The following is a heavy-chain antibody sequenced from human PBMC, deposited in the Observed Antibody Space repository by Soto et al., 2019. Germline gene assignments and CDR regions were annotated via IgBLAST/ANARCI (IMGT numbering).Heavy chain of an antibody. CDR1: GFTFDDYA. CDR3: AKDRELRYFDWLLDAFDY. D-gene: IGHD3-9*01. V-gene: IGHV3-9*01. J-gene: IGHJ4*02. CDR2: ISWNSGSI. Sequence: GGSLRLSCAASGFTFDDYAMHWVLQAPGKGLEWVSGISWNSGSIGYADSVKGRFTISRDNAKNSLYLQMNSLRAEDTALYYCAKDRELRYFDWLLDAFDYWGQGTLVTVSS.